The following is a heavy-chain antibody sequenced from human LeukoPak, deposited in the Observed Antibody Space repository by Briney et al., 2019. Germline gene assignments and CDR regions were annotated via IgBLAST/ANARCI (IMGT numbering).Heavy chain of an antibody. V-gene: IGHV3-15*01. CDR3: TTTMVRGVIIKPYYFDY. D-gene: IGHD3-10*01. Sequence: AGGSLRLSCAASGFTFSNAWMSWVRQAPGKGLEWVGRIKSKTDGGTTDYAAPVKGRFTISRDDSKNTLYLQMNSLKTEDTAVYYCTTTMVRGVIIKPYYFDYWGQGTLVTVSS. J-gene: IGHJ4*02. CDR2: IKSKTDGGTT. CDR1: GFTFSNAW.